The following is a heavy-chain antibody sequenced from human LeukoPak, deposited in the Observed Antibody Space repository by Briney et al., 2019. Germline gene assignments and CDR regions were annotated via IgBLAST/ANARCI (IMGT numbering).Heavy chain of an antibody. D-gene: IGHD1-26*01. CDR2: ISASAAMT. J-gene: IGHJ4*02. V-gene: IGHV3-23*01. CDR1: GFTFSDYY. Sequence: GGSLRLSCAASGFTFSDYYMTWVRQAPGKGLEWVSSISASAAMTYYADSVRGRFTVSRDNSNNTLYLQMSSLTAADTAVYYCAKDRSIGTYYTFDHWGQGTLVTVSS. CDR3: AKDRSIGTYYTFDH.